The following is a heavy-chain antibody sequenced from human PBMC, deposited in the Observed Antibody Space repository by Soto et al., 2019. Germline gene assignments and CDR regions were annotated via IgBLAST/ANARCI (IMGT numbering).Heavy chain of an antibody. J-gene: IGHJ4*02. CDR2: ISSSSSYI. CDR1: GFTFSSYS. Sequence: GGSLRLSCAASGFTFSSYSMNWVRQAPGKGLEWVPSISSSSSYIYYADSVKGRFTISRDNAKNSLYLQMNSLRAEDTAVYYCARASPLRYCSGGSCYSVFDFDYWGQGTLVTVSS. CDR3: ARASPLRYCSGGSCYSVFDFDY. V-gene: IGHV3-21*01. D-gene: IGHD2-15*01.